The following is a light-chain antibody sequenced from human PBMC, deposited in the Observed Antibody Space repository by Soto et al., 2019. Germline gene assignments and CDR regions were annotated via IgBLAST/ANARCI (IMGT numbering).Light chain of an antibody. CDR2: EVT. CDR1: SSDIGGYNA. V-gene: IGLV2-14*01. J-gene: IGLJ1*01. Sequence: ALTQPASVSGSPGQTITISCTGTSSDIGGYNAVSWYQHHPGKAPKLIIYEVTHRPAGISDRFSASKSGNTASLTISGLQAEDEADYYCNSFRVNHLYVFGTGTKVTAL. CDR3: NSFRVNHLYV.